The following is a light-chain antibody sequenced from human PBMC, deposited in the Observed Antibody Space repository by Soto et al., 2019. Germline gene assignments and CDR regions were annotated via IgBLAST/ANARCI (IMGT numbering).Light chain of an antibody. Sequence: QSALTQPASVSGSTGQSITISCTGTSSDVGAYNYVSWYQHHPGKAPKLMIYDFTNRPSGVSNRLSGSKSGNTASLTISGRHADDEAHYYCSSYTSSNSLVVFGGGNKLTVL. CDR1: SSDVGAYNY. V-gene: IGLV2-14*03. CDR3: SSYTSSNSLVV. J-gene: IGLJ2*01. CDR2: DFT.